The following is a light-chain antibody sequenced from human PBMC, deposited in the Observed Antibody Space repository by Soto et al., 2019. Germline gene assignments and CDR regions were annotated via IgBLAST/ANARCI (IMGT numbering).Light chain of an antibody. CDR2: WAS. CDR3: QQYESTPPT. CDR1: QSVLYSSNNKNY. Sequence: DIVRPQSPDSLAVSLGGRATINCKSSQSVLYSSNNKNYLAWYQQRPGQPPKLLIYWASTRESGVPDRFSGSGSGTDFTLTITSLQAEDVAVYYCQQYESTPPTFGQGTKLEIK. J-gene: IGKJ2*01. V-gene: IGKV4-1*01.